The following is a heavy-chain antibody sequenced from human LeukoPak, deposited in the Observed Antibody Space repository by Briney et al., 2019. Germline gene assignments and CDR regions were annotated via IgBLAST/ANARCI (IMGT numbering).Heavy chain of an antibody. J-gene: IGHJ4*02. V-gene: IGHV3-48*04. CDR1: GFSFSTYN. D-gene: IGHD6-13*01. CDR3: AKVAPAGTYFDS. Sequence: PGGSLRLSCAASGFSFSTYNMNWVRQAPGKGLEWVSYISSSSSATNYADSVKGRFTVSRDNAKKSLYLQMNSLRAEDTAVYYCAKVAPAGTYFDSWGQGTLVTVSS. CDR2: ISSSSSAT.